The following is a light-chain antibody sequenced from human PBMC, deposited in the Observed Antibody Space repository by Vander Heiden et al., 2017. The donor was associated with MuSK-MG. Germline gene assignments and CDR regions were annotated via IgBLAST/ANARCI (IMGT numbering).Light chain of an antibody. CDR3: QQNNNWPPIT. V-gene: IGKV3-15*01. CDR2: GAS. CDR1: QSVSSN. Sequence: EIVMTQSPATLSVSPGERATLSCRASQSVSSNLAWYQQKPGQAPRLLIYGASTRATGIPARFSGSGYGTEFTLTISSQQSEDFAVYYCQQNNNWPPITFGGGTKVEIK. J-gene: IGKJ4*01.